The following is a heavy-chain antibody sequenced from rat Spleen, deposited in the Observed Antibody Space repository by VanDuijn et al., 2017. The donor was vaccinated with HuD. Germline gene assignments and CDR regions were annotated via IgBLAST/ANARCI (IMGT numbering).Heavy chain of an antibody. CDR3: ARRRLNWYYFDY. D-gene: IGHD5-1*01. J-gene: IGHJ2*01. CDR1: GFTFTSFA. V-gene: IGHV5-25*01. CDR2: ITSGGSNA. Sequence: EVQLVESGGGLVQPGRSLTLSCAASGFTFTSFAMAWVRQAPKRGLEWVATITSGGSNAYYLDSVKGRFTISRDNAKSTLYLQMDSLRSEDTATYYCARRRLNWYYFDYWGQGVMVTVSS.